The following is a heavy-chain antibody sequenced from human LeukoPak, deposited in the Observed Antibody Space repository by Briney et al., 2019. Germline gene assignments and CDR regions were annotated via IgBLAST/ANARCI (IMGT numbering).Heavy chain of an antibody. V-gene: IGHV3-53*01. CDR3: ARANYDHDAFDI. CDR2: IYSGGST. CDR1: GFTVSSNY. J-gene: IGHJ3*02. Sequence: GGSLRLSCAASGFTVSSNYMSWVRQAPGKGLEWVSVIYSGGSTYYADSVKGRFTISRDNSKNTLYLQMNSLRAEDTAVYYCARANYDHDAFDIWGQGTMVTVSP. D-gene: IGHD5-12*01.